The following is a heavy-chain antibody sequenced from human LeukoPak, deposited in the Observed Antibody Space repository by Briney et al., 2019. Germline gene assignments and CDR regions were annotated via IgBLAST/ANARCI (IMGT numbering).Heavy chain of an antibody. CDR2: IRSKANSYAT. CDR3: TRHDYDSSGYYTNWFDP. J-gene: IGHJ5*02. CDR1: GFTFSGSA. V-gene: IGHV3-73*01. Sequence: GGSLRLSCAASGFTFSGSAMHWVRQASGKGLEWVGRIRSKANSYATAYAGSVKGRFTISRDDSKNTAYLQMNSLKTEDTAVYYCTRHDYDSSGYYTNWFDPWGQGTLVTVSS. D-gene: IGHD3-22*01.